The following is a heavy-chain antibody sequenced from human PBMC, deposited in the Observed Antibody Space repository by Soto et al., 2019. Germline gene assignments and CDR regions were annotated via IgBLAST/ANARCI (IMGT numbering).Heavy chain of an antibody. D-gene: IGHD6-19*01. CDR2: INPSGGST. Sequence: ASVKVSCKASGYTFTSYYMHWVRQAPGQGLEWMGIINPSGGSTSYAQKFQGRVTMTRDTSTSTVYMELSSLRSEDTAVYYCARSRMYSSGWYGLIYYFDYWGQGTLVTVSS. CDR1: GYTFTSYY. J-gene: IGHJ4*02. V-gene: IGHV1-46*01. CDR3: ARSRMYSSGWYGLIYYFDY.